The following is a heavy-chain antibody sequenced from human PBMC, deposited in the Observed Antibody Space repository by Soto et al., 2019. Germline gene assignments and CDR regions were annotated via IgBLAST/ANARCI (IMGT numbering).Heavy chain of an antibody. D-gene: IGHD6-6*01. J-gene: IGHJ4*02. CDR1: GGSFSGYY. Sequence: SETLSLTCAVYGGSFSGYYWSWIRQPPGKGLEWIGEINHSGSTNYNPSLKSRVTISVDTSKNQFSLKLSSVTAADTAVYYCARGLSIAARLPDYWGQGTLVTVSS. V-gene: IGHV4-34*01. CDR2: INHSGST. CDR3: ARGLSIAARLPDY.